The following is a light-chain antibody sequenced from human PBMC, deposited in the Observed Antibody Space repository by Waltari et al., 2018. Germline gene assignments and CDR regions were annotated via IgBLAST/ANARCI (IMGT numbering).Light chain of an antibody. CDR1: DSSIAHFD. CDR3: QSYDNSLRGSLL. CDR2: ENT. Sequence: QSVLTQAPSVSGAPGQRVTIPCTGGDSSIAHFDVNRSQHLPGRGPKLLINENTKRPSAVPDRFSGSKSGPSASLAIEGLQPEDEGDYYCQSYDNSLRGSLLFGGGTKVTV. J-gene: IGLJ3*02. V-gene: IGLV1-40*01.